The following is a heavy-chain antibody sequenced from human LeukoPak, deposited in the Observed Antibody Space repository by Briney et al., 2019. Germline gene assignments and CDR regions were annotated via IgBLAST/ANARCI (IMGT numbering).Heavy chain of an antibody. CDR2: IYYSGST. Sequence: SETLSLTCTVSGGSISSYYWSWIRQPPGKGLEWIGSIYYSGSTYYNPSLKSRVTISVDTSKNQFSLKLSSVTAADTAVYYCARDSGTTGEVKFDPWGQGTLVTVSS. CDR3: ARDSGTTGEVKFDP. J-gene: IGHJ5*02. V-gene: IGHV4-59*12. CDR1: GGSISSYY. D-gene: IGHD3-10*01.